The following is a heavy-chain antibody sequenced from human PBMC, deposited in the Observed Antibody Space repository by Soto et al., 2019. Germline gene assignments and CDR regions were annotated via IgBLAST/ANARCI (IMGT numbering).Heavy chain of an antibody. CDR2: IWYDGSNK. V-gene: IGHV3-33*01. J-gene: IGHJ6*02. CDR3: ARGVSSGWYIPLMTDYYYYGMDV. Sequence: QVQLVESGGGVVQPGRSLRLSCAASGFTFSSYGMHWVRQAPGKGLEWVAVIWYDGSNKYYADSVKGRFTISRDNSKNTLYLQMNSLRAEDTAVYYCARGVSSGWYIPLMTDYYYYGMDVWGQGTTVTVSS. CDR1: GFTFSSYG. D-gene: IGHD6-19*01.